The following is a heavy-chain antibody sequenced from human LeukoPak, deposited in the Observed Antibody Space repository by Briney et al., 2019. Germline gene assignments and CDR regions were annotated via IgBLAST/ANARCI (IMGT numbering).Heavy chain of an antibody. CDR1: GFTFSSYA. J-gene: IGHJ6*03. V-gene: IGHV3-23*01. CDR3: AYWGTGEAHNYYYMDV. CDR2: ISGSGGST. Sequence: GGSLRLSCAASGFTFSSYAMSWVRQAPGKGLEWVSAISGSGGSTYYADSVKGRFTISRDNSKNTLYLQMNSLRAEDTAVYYCAYWGTGEAHNYYYMDVWGKGTTVTVSS. D-gene: IGHD3-16*01.